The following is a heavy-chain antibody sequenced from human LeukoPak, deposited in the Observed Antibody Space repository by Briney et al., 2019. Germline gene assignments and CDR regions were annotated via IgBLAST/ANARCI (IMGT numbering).Heavy chain of an antibody. V-gene: IGHV4-30-2*01. D-gene: IGHD2-15*01. Sequence: SETLSLTCAVSGGSISSGGYSWSWIRQPPGKGLEWIGYIYHSGSTYYNPSLKSRVTISVDTSKNQFSLKLSSVTAADTAVYYCARVGESYCSGGSCYSGLFDYWGQGTLVTVSS. CDR3: ARVGESYCSGGSCYSGLFDY. CDR1: GGSISSGGYS. CDR2: IYHSGST. J-gene: IGHJ4*02.